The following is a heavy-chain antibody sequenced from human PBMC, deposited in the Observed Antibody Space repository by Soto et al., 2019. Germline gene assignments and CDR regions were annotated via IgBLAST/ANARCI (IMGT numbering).Heavy chain of an antibody. V-gene: IGHV4-4*07. Sequence: SETLSLTCTVSGGSISSYYWSWIRQPAGKGLEWIGRIYTSGSTNYNPSLKSRVTISADTSKNQFSLKLSPVTAADTAVYYCAGGNDYAKIGYWGQGAQVTVSS. CDR2: IYTSGST. CDR3: AGGNDYAKIGY. D-gene: IGHD4-17*01. CDR1: GGSISSYY. J-gene: IGHJ4*02.